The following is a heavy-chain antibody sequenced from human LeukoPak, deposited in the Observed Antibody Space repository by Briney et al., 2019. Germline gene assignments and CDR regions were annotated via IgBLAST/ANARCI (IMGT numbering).Heavy chain of an antibody. J-gene: IGHJ5*02. CDR2: IYHSGST. CDR3: ARVGGTTVSNWFDP. CDR1: GGSISSGGYS. V-gene: IGHV4-30-2*01. Sequence: SETLSLTCAVSGGSISSGGYSWSWIRQPPGKGLEWIGYIYHSGSTYYNPSLKSRVTISVDRSKNQISLKLSSVTAADTAVYYCARVGGTTVSNWFDPWGQGTLVTVSS. D-gene: IGHD4-17*01.